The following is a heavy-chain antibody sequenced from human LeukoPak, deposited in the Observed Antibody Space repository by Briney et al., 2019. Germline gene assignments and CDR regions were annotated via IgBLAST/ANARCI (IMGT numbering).Heavy chain of an antibody. D-gene: IGHD4-17*01. Sequence: PGGSLRLSCAASGFTFDDYGMSWVRQAPGKGLEWVSGINWNGGSTGYADSVKGRFTISRDNAKNSLYLQMNSLRAEDTAVYYCAKDLRVSYGDYIIRWGLGTLVIVSS. CDR2: INWNGGST. J-gene: IGHJ4*02. CDR3: AKDLRVSYGDYIIR. V-gene: IGHV3-20*04. CDR1: GFTFDDYG.